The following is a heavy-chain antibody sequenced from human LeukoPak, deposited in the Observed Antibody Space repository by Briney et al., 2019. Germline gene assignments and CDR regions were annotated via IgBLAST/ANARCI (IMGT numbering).Heavy chain of an antibody. CDR1: GGTFSSYA. V-gene: IGHV1-69*01. Sequence: TVKVSRKASGGTFSSYATSWVPQAPGQGLEWMGGIIPIFGTANYAQKSQGRVTINADESTSTAYMELSSLRSEDTAVYYCARGSELQGPGFYYYMDVWGKGTTVTVSS. J-gene: IGHJ6*03. CDR3: ARGSELQGPGFYYYMDV. CDR2: IIPIFGTA. D-gene: IGHD1-7*01.